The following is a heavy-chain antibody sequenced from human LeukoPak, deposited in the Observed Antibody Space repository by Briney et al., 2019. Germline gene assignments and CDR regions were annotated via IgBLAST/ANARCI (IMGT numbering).Heavy chain of an antibody. J-gene: IGHJ4*02. CDR3: ARDLPFDY. CDR1: GFTFSSYA. CDR2: ISYDGSNK. Sequence: GGSLRPSCAASGFTFSSYAMHWVRQAPGKGLEWVAVISYDGSNKYYADSVKGRFTISRDNSKNTLYLQMNSLRAEDTAVYYCARDLPFDYWGQGTLVTVSS. V-gene: IGHV3-30-3*01.